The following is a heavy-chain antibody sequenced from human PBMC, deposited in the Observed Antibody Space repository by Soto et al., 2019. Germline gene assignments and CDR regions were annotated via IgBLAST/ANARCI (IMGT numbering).Heavy chain of an antibody. CDR2: ISWNSGSI. CDR3: AKDVGIAARPRFST. D-gene: IGHD6-6*01. CDR1: GFTFDDYA. V-gene: IGHV3-9*01. J-gene: IGHJ5*02. Sequence: EVQLVESGGGLVQPGRSLRLSCAASGFTFDDYAMHWVRQAPGKGLEWVSGISWNSGSIGYADSVKGRFTISRDNAKNSLYLQMNSLRAEDTALYYCAKDVGIAARPRFSTWGQGTLVTVSS.